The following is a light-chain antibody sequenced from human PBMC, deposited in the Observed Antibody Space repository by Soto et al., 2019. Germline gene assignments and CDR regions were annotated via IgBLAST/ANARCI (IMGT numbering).Light chain of an antibody. CDR2: GNN. V-gene: IGLV1-40*01. Sequence: QSMVTQPPSASGALGQRVTISCTGSSSNIGAGYDVHWYQQFPGRAPRLLIFGNNNRPSGVPDRFSGSKSGTSASLDISGLQAGDEADYYCQSFDTRLNSVVFGGGTKVTVL. CDR1: SSNIGAGYD. J-gene: IGLJ2*01. CDR3: QSFDTRLNSVV.